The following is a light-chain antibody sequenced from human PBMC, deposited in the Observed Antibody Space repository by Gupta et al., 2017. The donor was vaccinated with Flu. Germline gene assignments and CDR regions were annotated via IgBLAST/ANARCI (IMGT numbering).Light chain of an antibody. J-gene: IGLJ2*01. CDR1: SSNLGANFD. CDR3: QSYDIGLSGSF. V-gene: IGLV1-40*01. Sequence: QSVLTQPPSVSGAPGQRVTISCTGSSSNLGANFDVHWYQRRPGTAPKLLIYANTNRPSGVPDRFSGSKSGTSASLAITGLQAGDEAHYYCQSYDIGLSGSFFGGGTWLTVL. CDR2: ANT.